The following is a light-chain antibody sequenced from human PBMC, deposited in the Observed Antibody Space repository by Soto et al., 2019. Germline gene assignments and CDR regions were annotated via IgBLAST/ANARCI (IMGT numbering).Light chain of an antibody. V-gene: IGLV1-47*01. Sequence: QSVLTQPPSASGTPGQRVTISCSGSSSNIGTNSVYWYQQLPGTTPKLLIYTNDQRPSGVPDRFSGSKSGTSASLAISGLRSEDEADYYCAAWDNSLSALVFGGGTQLTVL. CDR1: SSNIGTNS. J-gene: IGLJ2*01. CDR3: AAWDNSLSALV. CDR2: TND.